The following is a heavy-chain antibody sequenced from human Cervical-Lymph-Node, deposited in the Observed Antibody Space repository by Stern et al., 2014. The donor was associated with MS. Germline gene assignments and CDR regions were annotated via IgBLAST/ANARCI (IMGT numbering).Heavy chain of an antibody. CDR3: ARDRDSSGWYNYFDY. CDR2: IWYDGSNK. D-gene: IGHD6-19*01. J-gene: IGHJ4*02. CDR1: GFTFSSYG. Sequence: VQLVESGGGVVQPGRSLRLSCAASGFTFSSYGMHWVRQAPGTGLEWVAVIWYDGSNKYYADSVKGRFTISRDNSKNTLYLQMNSLRAEDTAVYYCARDRDSSGWYNYFDYWGQGTLVTVSS. V-gene: IGHV3-33*01.